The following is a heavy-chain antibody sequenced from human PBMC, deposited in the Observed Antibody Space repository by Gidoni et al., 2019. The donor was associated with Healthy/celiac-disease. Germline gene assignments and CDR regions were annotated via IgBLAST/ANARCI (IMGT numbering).Heavy chain of an antibody. V-gene: IGHV4-39*01. J-gene: IGHJ4*02. CDR3: ARHDEYNPAAIHRGFDY. Sequence: QLQLQESGPGLVQPSETLSLTCTVSGGSISSSSYYWGWIRQPPGKGLEWIGSIYYSGSTYYNPSLKSRVTISVDTSKNQFSLKLSSVTAADTAVYYCARHDEYNPAAIHRGFDYWGQGTLVTVSS. CDR1: GGSISSSSYY. D-gene: IGHD2-2*02. CDR2: IYYSGST.